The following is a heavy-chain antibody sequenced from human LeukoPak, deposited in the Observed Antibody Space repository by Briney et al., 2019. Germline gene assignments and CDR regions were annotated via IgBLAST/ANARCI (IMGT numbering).Heavy chain of an antibody. CDR1: GFTFSSYG. J-gene: IGHJ6*02. Sequence: PGGSLRLSCAASGFTFSSYGMHWVRQAPGKGLEWVAVISYDGSNKYYADSVKGRFTISRDNSKNTLYLQMNSLRAKDTAVYYCAKDQRFLEWLLPNYYYYYGMDVWGQGTTVTVSS. V-gene: IGHV3-30*18. D-gene: IGHD3-3*01. CDR2: ISYDGSNK. CDR3: AKDQRFLEWLLPNYYYYYGMDV.